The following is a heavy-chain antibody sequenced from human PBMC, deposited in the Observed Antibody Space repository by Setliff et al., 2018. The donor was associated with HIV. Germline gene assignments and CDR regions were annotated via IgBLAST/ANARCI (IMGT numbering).Heavy chain of an antibody. J-gene: IGHJ6*03. CDR2: INHSGST. CDR3: ARVPGYSSGTSYMDV. CDR1: GGSFSSYY. Sequence: SETLSLTCAVYGGSFSSYYWSWIRQPPGKGLEWIGEINHSGSTNYNPSLKSRVTISVDTSKNQFSLKLRSVTAADRAAYYCARVPGYSSGTSYMDVWGKGTTVTVSS. D-gene: IGHD6-19*01. V-gene: IGHV4-34*01.